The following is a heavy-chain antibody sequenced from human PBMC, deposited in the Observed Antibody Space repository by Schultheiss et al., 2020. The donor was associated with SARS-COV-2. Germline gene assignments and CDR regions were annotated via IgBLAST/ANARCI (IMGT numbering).Heavy chain of an antibody. J-gene: IGHJ5*02. Sequence: GGSLRLSCAASGFTFSSYGMHWVRQAPGKGLEWVSAISGSGGSTYYADSVKGRFTISRDNSKNTLYLQMNSLRAEDTAVYYCAKVGSYYDSSGYHPYNWFDPWGQGTLVTVSS. CDR1: GFTFSSYG. CDR2: ISGSGGST. D-gene: IGHD3-22*01. CDR3: AKVGSYYDSSGYHPYNWFDP. V-gene: IGHV3-23*01.